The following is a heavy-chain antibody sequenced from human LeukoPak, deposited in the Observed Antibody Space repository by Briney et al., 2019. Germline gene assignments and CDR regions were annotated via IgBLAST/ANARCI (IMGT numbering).Heavy chain of an antibody. J-gene: IGHJ4*02. V-gene: IGHV4-39*07. D-gene: IGHD7-27*01. Sequence: SETLSLTCTVSGDSISGSSFHWGWIRQPPGKGLEWIGSMYYSGSSYFNPSLKSRVTISLDTSKNQFSLKLSSVTAADTAVYYCARKRPWGLSRYFDYWGQGTLVTVSS. CDR2: MYYSGSS. CDR1: GDSISGSSFH. CDR3: ARKRPWGLSRYFDY.